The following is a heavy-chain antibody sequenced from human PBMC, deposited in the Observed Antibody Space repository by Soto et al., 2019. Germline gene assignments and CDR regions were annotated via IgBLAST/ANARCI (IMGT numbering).Heavy chain of an antibody. CDR3: ARGGYCSSTSCSPYYYGMDV. CDR2: IIPILGIA. Sequence: QVQLVQSGAEVKKPGSSVKVSCKASGGTFSSYTISWVRQAPGQGLEGMGRIIPILGIANYAQKFQGRVTITADKSTSTAYMELSSLRSEDTAVYYCARGGYCSSTSCSPYYYGMDVWGQGTTVTVSS. J-gene: IGHJ6*02. CDR1: GGTFSSYT. D-gene: IGHD2-2*01. V-gene: IGHV1-69*02.